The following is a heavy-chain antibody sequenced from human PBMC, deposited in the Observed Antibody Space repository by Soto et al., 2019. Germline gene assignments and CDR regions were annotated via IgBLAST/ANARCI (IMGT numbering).Heavy chain of an antibody. CDR3: ATFLVDTVADSFDI. CDR2: IKQDGSDK. CDR1: GFTFSRYW. D-gene: IGHD5-12*01. J-gene: IGHJ3*02. V-gene: IGHV3-7*01. Sequence: EVQLVESGGGLVQPGGSLRLSCAASGFTFSRYWMSWVRQAPGKGLEWVANIKQDGSDKNYVDSVKGRFTISRDNAKNSLHLQMNSLRAEDTAVYYCATFLVDTVADSFDIWGRGTMVTVSS.